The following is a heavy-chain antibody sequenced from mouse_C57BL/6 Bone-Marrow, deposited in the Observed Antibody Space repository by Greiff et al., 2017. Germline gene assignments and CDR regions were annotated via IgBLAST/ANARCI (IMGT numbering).Heavy chain of an antibody. CDR2: IYPRSGNT. V-gene: IGHV1-81*01. D-gene: IGHD2-4*01. J-gene: IGHJ2*01. CDR1: GYTFTSYG. CDR3: AREDYDVYYFDY. Sequence: QVQLQQSGAELARPGASVKLSCKASGYTFTSYGISWVKQRTGQGLEWIGEIYPRSGNTYYNEKFKGKATLTADKSSSTAYMELRSLTSEDSAVYFCAREDYDVYYFDYWGQGTTLTVSS.